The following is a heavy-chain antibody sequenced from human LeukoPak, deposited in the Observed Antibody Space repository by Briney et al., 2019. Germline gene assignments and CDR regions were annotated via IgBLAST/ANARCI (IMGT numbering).Heavy chain of an antibody. CDR3: ARGMEAAAGTADYYYYYGMDV. J-gene: IGHJ6*02. CDR1: GYTFTSNG. V-gene: IGHV1-18*01. Sequence: ASVKVSCKASGYTFTSNGISWVRQAPGQGVEWMGWISAYNGNTNYAQKLQGRVTMTTDTSTSTAYMELRSLRSDDTAVYYCARGMEAAAGTADYYYYYGMDVWGQGTTVTVSS. D-gene: IGHD6-13*01. CDR2: ISAYNGNT.